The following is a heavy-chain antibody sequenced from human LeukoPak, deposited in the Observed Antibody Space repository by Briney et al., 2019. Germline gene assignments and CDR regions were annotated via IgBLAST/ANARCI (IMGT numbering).Heavy chain of an antibody. CDR2: ISGSGGST. CDR1: GFTFSSYA. CDR3: ARVGIWKYGLKDAFDI. J-gene: IGHJ3*02. D-gene: IGHD1-7*01. Sequence: HAGGSLRLSCAASGFTFSSYAMSWVRQAPGKGLEWVSAISGSGGSTYYADSVKGRFTISRDNSKNTLYLQMNSLRAEDTAVYYCARVGIWKYGLKDAFDIWGQGTMVTVSS. V-gene: IGHV3-23*01.